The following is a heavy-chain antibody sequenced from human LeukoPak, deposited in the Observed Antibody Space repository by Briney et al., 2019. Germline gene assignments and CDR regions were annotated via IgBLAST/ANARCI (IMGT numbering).Heavy chain of an antibody. J-gene: IGHJ5*02. V-gene: IGHV3-30*04. CDR2: ISYDGSNK. CDR1: GFTFSSYA. Sequence: GGSLRLSCAASGFTFSSYAMHWVRQAPGKGLEWVAVISYDGSNKYYADSVKGRFTISRDNSKNTLYLQMNSLGAEDTAVYYCARIGYCSSTSCYHNWFDPWDQGTVVTVSS. CDR3: ARIGYCSSTSCYHNWFDP. D-gene: IGHD2-2*01.